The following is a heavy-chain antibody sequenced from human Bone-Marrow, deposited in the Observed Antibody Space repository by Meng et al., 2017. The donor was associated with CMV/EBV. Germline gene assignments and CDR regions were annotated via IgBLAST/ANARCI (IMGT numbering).Heavy chain of an antibody. J-gene: IGHJ1*01. Sequence: ASVKVSCKTSGYRFTTYGISWVRQAPGQGLEWMGWISGYNGNTNYAQKVQGRVTMTTDTSTRTAYMELRSLRSDDTAVYYCARDEVPAAISVYFQHCGQGTLVTVSS. D-gene: IGHD2-2*02. CDR2: ISGYNGNT. CDR3: ARDEVPAAISVYFQH. CDR1: GYRFTTYG. V-gene: IGHV1-18*01.